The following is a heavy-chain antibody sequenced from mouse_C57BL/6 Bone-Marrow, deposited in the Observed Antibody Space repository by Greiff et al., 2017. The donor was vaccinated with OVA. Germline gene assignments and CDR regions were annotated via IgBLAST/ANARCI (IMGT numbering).Heavy chain of an antibody. V-gene: IGHV1-42*01. CDR3: AREDYYGSSWDWYFDV. D-gene: IGHD1-1*01. CDR1: GYSFTGYY. CDR2: INPSTGGT. J-gene: IGHJ1*03. Sequence: EVQLQQSGPELVKPGASVKISCKASGYSFTGYYMNWVKQSPEKSLEWIGEINPSTGGTTYNQKFKAKATLTVDKSSSTAYMQLKSLTSEDTAGYYCAREDYYGSSWDWYFDVWGTGTTVTVSS.